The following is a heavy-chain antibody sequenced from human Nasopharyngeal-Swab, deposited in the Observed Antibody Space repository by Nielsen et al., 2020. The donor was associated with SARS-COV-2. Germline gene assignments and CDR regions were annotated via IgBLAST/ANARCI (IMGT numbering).Heavy chain of an antibody. Sequence: GESLKISCGASGFTFSSYWMHWVRQAPGKGLVWVARIKSDGSSTSYADSVKGRFTISRDNAKNTLYLQMNSLRAEDTAVYYCAKRDAVTTSDFDYWGQGTLVTVSS. CDR1: GFTFSSYW. CDR2: IKSDGSST. V-gene: IGHV3-74*01. D-gene: IGHD4-17*01. CDR3: AKRDAVTTSDFDY. J-gene: IGHJ4*02.